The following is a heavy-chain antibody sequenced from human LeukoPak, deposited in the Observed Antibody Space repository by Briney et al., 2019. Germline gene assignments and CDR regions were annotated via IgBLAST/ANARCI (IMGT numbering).Heavy chain of an antibody. CDR2: MNPNSGNT. J-gene: IGHJ6*02. V-gene: IGHV1-8*01. CDR1: GYTFTSYD. Sequence: GASVKVSCKASGYTFTSYDINWVRQATGQGLEWMGWMNPNSGNTGYAQKFQGRVTMTRNTSISTAYMELGSLRSEDPAVYYCARASITYDFWSGYFFYYYYGMDVWGQGTTVTVSS. CDR3: ARASITYDFWSGYFFYYYYGMDV. D-gene: IGHD3-3*01.